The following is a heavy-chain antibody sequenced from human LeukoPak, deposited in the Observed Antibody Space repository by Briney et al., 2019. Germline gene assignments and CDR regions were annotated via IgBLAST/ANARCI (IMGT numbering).Heavy chain of an antibody. Sequence: SETLSLTCAVYGGSFSGYYWSWIRQPPGKGLEWIGEINHSGSTNYNPSLKSRVTISVDTSKNQFSLKLSSVTAADTAVYYCARPQKVILTGYSSWFDPWGQRTLVTVSS. V-gene: IGHV4-34*01. D-gene: IGHD3-9*01. J-gene: IGHJ5*02. CDR3: ARPQKVILTGYSSWFDP. CDR2: INHSGST. CDR1: GGSFSGYY.